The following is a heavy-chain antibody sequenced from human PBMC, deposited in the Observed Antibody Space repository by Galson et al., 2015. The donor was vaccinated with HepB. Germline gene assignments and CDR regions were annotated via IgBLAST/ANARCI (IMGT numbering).Heavy chain of an antibody. V-gene: IGHV3-13*04. CDR2: IGTAGDT. CDR3: ARDSVLSAGADWYFDL. J-gene: IGHJ2*01. D-gene: IGHD2/OR15-2a*01. Sequence: SLRLSCAASGFTFSTYDMHWVRQGTGKGLEWVSTIGTAGDTYYPGSVKGRFTISRENAKNSLYLQMNSLRAGDTAVYYCARDSVLSAGADWYFDLWGRGTLVTVSS. CDR1: GFTFSTYD.